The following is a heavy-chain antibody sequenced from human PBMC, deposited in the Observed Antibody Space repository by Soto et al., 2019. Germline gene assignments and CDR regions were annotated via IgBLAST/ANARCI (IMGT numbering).Heavy chain of an antibody. D-gene: IGHD2-15*01. J-gene: IGHJ4*02. CDR2: ISSSSSTI. V-gene: IGHV3-48*01. CDR3: ARGPRYCSGGSCYSVRYYFDY. Sequence: GGSLRLSCAASGFTFSSYSMNWVRQAPGKGLEWVSYISSSSSTIYYADSVKGRFTISRDNAKNSLYLQMNSLRAEDTAVYYCARGPRYCSGGSCYSVRYYFDYWGQGTLVTVSS. CDR1: GFTFSSYS.